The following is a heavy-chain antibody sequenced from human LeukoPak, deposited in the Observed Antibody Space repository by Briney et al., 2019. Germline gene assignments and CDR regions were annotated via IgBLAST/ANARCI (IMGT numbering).Heavy chain of an antibody. D-gene: IGHD3-3*01. V-gene: IGHV5-51*01. Sequence: GASQKISCEGSGSRFTSYWIGWVRPLRGKGLEWMGIIYPGDSDTRYRPSFQGQVTISADKSISTAYLQWSSLKASDTAMYYCARQRGRGRFLEWLFGGAFDIWGQGTMVTVSS. J-gene: IGHJ3*02. CDR1: GSRFTSYW. CDR3: ARQRGRGRFLEWLFGGAFDI. CDR2: IYPGDSDT.